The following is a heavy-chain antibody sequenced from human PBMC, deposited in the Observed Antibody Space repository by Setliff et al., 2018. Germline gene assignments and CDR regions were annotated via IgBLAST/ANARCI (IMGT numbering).Heavy chain of an antibody. CDR3: ARDQGSYGYRAFDF. J-gene: IGHJ4*02. CDR1: GFTFSNYE. Sequence: GGSLRLSCVASGFTFSNYEMNWVRQAPGKGLEWVSYISNSGGVKYYTGSVKGRFTFSRDNAKNSLYLQMNSLRAEDTAVYYCARDQGSYGYRAFDFWGQGTLVTVSS. D-gene: IGHD5-18*01. CDR2: ISNSGGVK. V-gene: IGHV3-48*03.